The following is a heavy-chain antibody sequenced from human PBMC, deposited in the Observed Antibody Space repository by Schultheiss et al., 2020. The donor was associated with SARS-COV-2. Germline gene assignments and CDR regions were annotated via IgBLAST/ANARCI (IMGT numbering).Heavy chain of an antibody. V-gene: IGHV4-34*01. J-gene: IGHJ4*02. CDR1: GGSFSGYY. CDR2: INHSGST. CDR3: ARSGDYYYDSSGYYSGFDY. D-gene: IGHD3-22*01. Sequence: SETLSLTCAVYGGSFSGYYWSWIRQPLGKGLEWIGEINHSGSTNYNPSLKSRVTISVDTSKNQFSLKLSSVTAADTAVYYCARSGDYYYDSSGYYSGFDYWGQGTLVTVSS.